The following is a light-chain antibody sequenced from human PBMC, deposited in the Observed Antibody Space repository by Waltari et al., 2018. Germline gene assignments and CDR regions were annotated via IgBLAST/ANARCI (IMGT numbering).Light chain of an antibody. Sequence: DIQLTQSPSSLSASVGDRVTITCRASQYINILLNWYQQKPWKAPKLLIYASTYLHSGVPSRFSGSGSGTDFTLTISSLQAEDFATYHCQQNYGAPRTFGQGTKLEMK. CDR3: QQNYGAPRT. V-gene: IGKV1-39*01. CDR1: QYINIL. CDR2: AST. J-gene: IGKJ2*01.